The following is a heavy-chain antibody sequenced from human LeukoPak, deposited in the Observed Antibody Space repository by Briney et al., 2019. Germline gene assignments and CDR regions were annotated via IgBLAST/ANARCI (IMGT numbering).Heavy chain of an antibody. CDR1: GYTFTGYY. Sequence: GASVKVSCKASGYTFTGYYMHWVRQAPGQGLEWMGWINPNSGGTNYAQKFQGRVTMTRDTSISTAYMELSRLRSDDTAVYYCARQDGYNRGLWAFDFWGQGTMVTVSS. J-gene: IGHJ3*01. CDR2: INPNSGGT. CDR3: ARQDGYNRGLWAFDF. V-gene: IGHV1-2*02. D-gene: IGHD5-24*01.